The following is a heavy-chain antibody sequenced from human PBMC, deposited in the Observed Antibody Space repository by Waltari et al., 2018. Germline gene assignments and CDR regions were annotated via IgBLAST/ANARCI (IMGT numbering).Heavy chain of an antibody. Sequence: EVQLLESGGGLVQPGGSLRLSCAASGFTFSSYAMSWVRQATGKGLGWVSAISGSGGSTYYADSVKGRFTISRDNSKNTLYLQMNSLRAEDTAVYYCAKDPVRFLEWLYFDYWGQGTLVTVSS. CDR1: GFTFSSYA. D-gene: IGHD3-3*01. CDR2: ISGSGGST. CDR3: AKDPVRFLEWLYFDY. J-gene: IGHJ4*02. V-gene: IGHV3-23*01.